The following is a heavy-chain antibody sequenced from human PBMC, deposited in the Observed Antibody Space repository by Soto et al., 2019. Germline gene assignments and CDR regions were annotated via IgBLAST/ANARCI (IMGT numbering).Heavy chain of an antibody. Sequence: GGSLRLSCAASGFTFSNAWMNWVRQAPGKGLEWVGRIKSKTDGGTTDYAAPVKGRFTISRDDSKNTLYLQMNSLKTEDTAVYYCTTGGQQPTFYYYYYGMDVWGQGTTVTVSS. V-gene: IGHV3-15*07. J-gene: IGHJ6*02. CDR1: GFTFSNAW. D-gene: IGHD6-13*01. CDR3: TTGGQQPTFYYYYYGMDV. CDR2: IKSKTDGGTT.